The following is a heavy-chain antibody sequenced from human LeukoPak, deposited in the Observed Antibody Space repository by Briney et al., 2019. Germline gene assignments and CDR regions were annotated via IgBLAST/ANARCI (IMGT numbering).Heavy chain of an antibody. CDR3: ARDPLLSCSGGYCYYDAFDI. CDR2: IFYSGNT. CDR1: GGSISSGGYS. J-gene: IGHJ3*02. D-gene: IGHD2-15*01. V-gene: IGHV4-30-4*07. Sequence: SQTLSLTCAVSGGSISSGGYSWSWIRQPPGKGLEWIGYIFYSGNTYYNPSLKSRVTISVDTSKNQFSLKLSSVTAADTAVYYCARDPLLSCSGGYCYYDAFDIWAKGQWSPSLQ.